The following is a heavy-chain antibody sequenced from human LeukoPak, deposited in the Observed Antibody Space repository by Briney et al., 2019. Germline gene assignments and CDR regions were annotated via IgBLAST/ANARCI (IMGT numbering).Heavy chain of an antibody. V-gene: IGHV3-30-3*01. CDR2: ISYDGSNK. J-gene: IGHJ4*02. CDR3: ARVSSKVLLWFGGTFDY. CDR1: GFTFSSYA. Sequence: GGSLRLSCAASGFTFSSYAMHWVRQAPGKGLEWMAVISYDGSNKYYADSVKGRFTISRDNSKNTLYLQMNSLRAEDTAVYYCARVSSKVLLWFGGTFDYWGQGTLVTVSS. D-gene: IGHD3-10*01.